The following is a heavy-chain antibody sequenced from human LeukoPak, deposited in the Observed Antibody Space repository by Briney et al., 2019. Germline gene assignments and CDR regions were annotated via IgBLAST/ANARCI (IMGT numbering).Heavy chain of an antibody. D-gene: IGHD6-13*01. J-gene: IGHJ3*02. CDR2: INPNSGGT. CDR1: GYTFTGYY. V-gene: IGHV1-2*06. Sequence: GASVKVSCKASGYTFTGYYMHWVRQAPGQGLEWMGRINPNSGGTNYAQKFQGRVTMTRDTSISTAYMELSRLRSDDTAVYYCARGAVAGGVDAFDIWGQGTMVTVSS. CDR3: ARGAVAGGVDAFDI.